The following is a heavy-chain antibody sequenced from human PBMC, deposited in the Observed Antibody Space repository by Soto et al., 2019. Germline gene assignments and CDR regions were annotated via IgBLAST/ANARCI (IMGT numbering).Heavy chain of an antibody. Sequence: ESGGGVAQPGRSLRLSCATSGFTFDDYAMHWVRQAPGKGLEWVSGISWNSDSTGYADSVKGRFTISRDNAKKSLFLQMNSLRSEDTAFYFYARTTWGYGEPLDSWGQGTLVTVSS. CDR1: GFTFDDYA. V-gene: IGHV3-9*01. CDR3: ARTTWGYGEPLDS. CDR2: ISWNSDST. J-gene: IGHJ4*02. D-gene: IGHD4-17*01.